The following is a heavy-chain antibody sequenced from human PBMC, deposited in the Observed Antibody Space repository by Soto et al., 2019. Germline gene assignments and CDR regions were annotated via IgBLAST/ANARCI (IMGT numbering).Heavy chain of an antibody. CDR1: GGSISSSSYY. Sequence: PSETLSLTCTVSGGSISSSSYYWGWIRQPPGKGLEWIGSIYYSGSTYYNPSLKSRVTISVDTSKNQFSLKLSSVTAADTAVYYCARQGGYEAARTKKVDYWGQGTLVTVSS. V-gene: IGHV4-39*01. CDR2: IYYSGST. J-gene: IGHJ4*02. D-gene: IGHD6-6*01. CDR3: ARQGGYEAARTKKVDY.